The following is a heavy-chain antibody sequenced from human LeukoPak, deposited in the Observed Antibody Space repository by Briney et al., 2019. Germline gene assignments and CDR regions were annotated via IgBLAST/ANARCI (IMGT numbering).Heavy chain of an antibody. CDR1: VVSISSSNSY. CDR2: IYYSGNT. V-gene: IGHV4-39*01. Sequence: SETLSLTCTVSVVSISSSNSYWGRIRQPPGKGLEWIGSIYYSGNTYYNASLKGQVSISIDTSKNQFSLRLTSVTAADTAVYYCARQTGSGLFILPGGQGTLVTVSS. J-gene: IGHJ4*02. D-gene: IGHD3/OR15-3a*01. CDR3: ARQTGSGLFILP.